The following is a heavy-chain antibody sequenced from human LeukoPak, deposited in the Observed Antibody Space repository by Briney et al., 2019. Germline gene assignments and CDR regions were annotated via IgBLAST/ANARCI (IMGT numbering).Heavy chain of an antibody. Sequence: NPGGTLSFSGAASGFTFSDPFWNWIAQAPGKGREWLSYISHSGSNLDYAESVRGRFTISRDNANHSLYLQINSLRAEDTAVYYCARGDSSGVPDYWGQGTLVTVSS. CDR2: ISHSGSNL. CDR3: ARGDSSGVPDY. D-gene: IGHD3-22*01. J-gene: IGHJ4*02. CDR1: GFTFSDPF. V-gene: IGHV3-11*01.